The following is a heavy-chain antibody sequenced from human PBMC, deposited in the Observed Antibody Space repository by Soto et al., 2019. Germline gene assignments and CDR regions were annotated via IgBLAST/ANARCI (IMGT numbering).Heavy chain of an antibody. V-gene: IGHV1-18*01. CDR2: ISAYNGNA. CDR1: GYTFTSYA. J-gene: IGHJ5*02. Sequence: GASVKVSGRASGYTFTSYAISWVRQAPGQGLEWMGWISAYNGNANYAQKLQGRVTMTTDTSTTTAYMELRSLRSDDTAVYYCARSDPPAGSWGQATLLTVSS. CDR3: ARSDPPAGS.